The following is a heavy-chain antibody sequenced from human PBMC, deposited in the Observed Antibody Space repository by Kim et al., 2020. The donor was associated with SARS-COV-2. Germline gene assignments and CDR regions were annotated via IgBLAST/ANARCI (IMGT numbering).Heavy chain of an antibody. CDR1: GFTFSSYA. Sequence: GGSLRLSCAASGFTFSSYAMHWVRQAPGKGLEWVAVISYDGSNKYYADSVKGRFTISRDNSKNTLYLQMNSLRAEDTAVYYCARALPRNPGIAVAGAPTWRGLDYYYYGMDVWGQGTTVTVSS. V-gene: IGHV3-30-3*01. D-gene: IGHD6-19*01. J-gene: IGHJ6*02. CDR3: ARALPRNPGIAVAGAPTWRGLDYYYYGMDV. CDR2: ISYDGSNK.